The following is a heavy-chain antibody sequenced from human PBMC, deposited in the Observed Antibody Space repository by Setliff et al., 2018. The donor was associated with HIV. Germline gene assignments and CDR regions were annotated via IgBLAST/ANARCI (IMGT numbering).Heavy chain of an antibody. CDR2: MYSSGST. D-gene: IGHD5-18*01. CDR3: ARVFVDTAVLRVLEYYFDS. Sequence: SETLSLTCTVSGGSISIISYYWGWVGQPPGKGLGWIGSMYSSGSTYYTPTLKRRITISQDTSKNQFTLRMRSVTAADTAVYYCARVFVDTAVLRVLEYYFDSWGRGTLFTVSS. V-gene: IGHV4-39*06. CDR1: GGSISIISYY. J-gene: IGHJ4*02.